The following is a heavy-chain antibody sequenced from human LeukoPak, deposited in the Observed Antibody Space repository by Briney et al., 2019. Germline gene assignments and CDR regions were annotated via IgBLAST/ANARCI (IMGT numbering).Heavy chain of an antibody. V-gene: IGHV4-30-2*01. CDR2: IYHSGST. D-gene: IGHD5-18*01. CDR3: ARDVAGYSYGQEVDY. Sequence: SETLSFTCTVSGGSISSGGYYWSWIRQPPGKGLEWIGYIYHSGSTYYNPSLKSRVTISVDRSKNQFSLKLSSVTAADTAVYYCARDVAGYSYGQEVDYWGQGTLVTVSS. CDR1: GGSISSGGYY. J-gene: IGHJ4*02.